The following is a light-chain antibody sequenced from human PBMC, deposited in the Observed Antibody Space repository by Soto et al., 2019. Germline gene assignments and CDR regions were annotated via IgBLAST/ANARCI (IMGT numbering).Light chain of an antibody. CDR3: QQYYSSRRT. V-gene: IGKV4-1*01. Sequence: DIVMTQSPDSLAVSLGERATINCKSSQSVLYSSNNKNYLAWYQQKPGQPPKLLIYWASTRESGVPDRFSASGSGTDFSLTIASLQANDVAVYYCQQYYSSRRTFGRATKVEIK. CDR1: QSVLYSSNNKNY. CDR2: WAS. J-gene: IGKJ1*01.